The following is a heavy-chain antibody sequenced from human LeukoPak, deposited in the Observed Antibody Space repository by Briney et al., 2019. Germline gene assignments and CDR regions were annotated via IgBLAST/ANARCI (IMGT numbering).Heavy chain of an antibody. J-gene: IGHJ4*02. CDR3: VRGDYYGSGTYGHFEY. V-gene: IGHV4-30-4*01. D-gene: IGHD3-10*01. CDR1: GGSISSGNYY. Sequence: PSQTLSLTCTVSGGSISSGNYYWSWIRQSPGKGLEWIGYINYSGRTYYDPSLKSRITMSRDTSKNQFSLRLTSVTAADTAVYFCVRGDYYGSGTYGHFEYWGQGTLVTVSS. CDR2: INYSGRT.